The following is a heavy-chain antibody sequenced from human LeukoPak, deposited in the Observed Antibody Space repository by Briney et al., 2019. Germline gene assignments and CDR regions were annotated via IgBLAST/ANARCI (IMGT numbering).Heavy chain of an antibody. D-gene: IGHD3-10*01. Sequence: GESLKISCKGSGYSFTTYWIGWVRQMPGKGLEWMGIIFPADSDTRYSPSFQGQVTISADKSISTAYLQWSSLKASDTAMYYCARIKDNTYYYGSGSYYPYYFDYWGQGTLVTVSS. J-gene: IGHJ4*02. CDR3: ARIKDNTYYYGSGSYYPYYFDY. CDR2: IFPADSDT. CDR1: GYSFTTYW. V-gene: IGHV5-51*01.